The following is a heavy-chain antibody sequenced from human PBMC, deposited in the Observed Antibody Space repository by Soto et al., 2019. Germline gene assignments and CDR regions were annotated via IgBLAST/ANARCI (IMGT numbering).Heavy chain of an antibody. CDR2: MNPNSGNT. J-gene: IGHJ3*02. Sequence: QVQMVQSGAEVKKPGASVKVSCRASGYSFTSYDVNWVRQATGQGLEWMGWMNPNSGNTDFAHKYQGSVTMPRDTPISQAYMELSGLTSEDTAVYFCARYPYTSYCSDGTCSYDAFDIWGQGTVVTVSS. CDR1: GYSFTSYD. CDR3: ARYPYTSYCSDGTCSYDAFDI. V-gene: IGHV1-8*01. D-gene: IGHD2-15*01.